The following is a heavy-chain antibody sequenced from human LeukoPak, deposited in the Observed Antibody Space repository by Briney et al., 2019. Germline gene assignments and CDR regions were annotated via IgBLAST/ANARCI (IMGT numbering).Heavy chain of an antibody. CDR3: ARAGDHFHWYLDL. Sequence: GGSLRLSCAASGFSVSTNYMNWVRQAPGKGLEWVSILYSGSSTYYADSVEDRFIVSRDSSKNTLSLQMNDLRAEDTAVYYCARAGDHFHWYLDLWGRGTLVTVSS. CDR2: LYSGSST. D-gene: IGHD1-14*01. J-gene: IGHJ2*01. V-gene: IGHV3-53*01. CDR1: GFSVSTNY.